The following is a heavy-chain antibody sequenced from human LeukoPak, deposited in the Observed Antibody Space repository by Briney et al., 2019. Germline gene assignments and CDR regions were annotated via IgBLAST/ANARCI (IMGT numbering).Heavy chain of an antibody. Sequence: GGSLRLSCAASGFTFSSYSMNWVRQAPGKGLEWVSSISSSSSCIYYADSVRGRFTISRDNAKNSLYLQMNSLRAEDTAVYYCAREALSSSWGTDYWGQGTLVTVSS. CDR1: GFTFSSYS. CDR2: ISSSSSCI. V-gene: IGHV3-21*01. CDR3: AREALSSSWGTDY. J-gene: IGHJ4*02. D-gene: IGHD6-13*01.